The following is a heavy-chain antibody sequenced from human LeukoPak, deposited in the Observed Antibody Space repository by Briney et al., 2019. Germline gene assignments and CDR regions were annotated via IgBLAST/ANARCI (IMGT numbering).Heavy chain of an antibody. D-gene: IGHD2-2*01. CDR2: IIPIFGTA. J-gene: IGHJ4*02. CDR3: ARAESPSTYCSSTSCYYFDY. Sequence: GASVKVSCKASGYTFTSYGISWVRQAPGQGLEWMGGIIPIFGTANYAQKFQGRVTITADESTSTAYMELSSLRSEDTAVYYCARAESPSTYCSSTSCYYFDYWGQGTLVTVSS. CDR1: GYTFTSYG. V-gene: IGHV1-69*13.